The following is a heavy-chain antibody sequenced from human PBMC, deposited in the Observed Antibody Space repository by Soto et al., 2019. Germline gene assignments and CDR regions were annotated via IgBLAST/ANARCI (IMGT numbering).Heavy chain of an antibody. V-gene: IGHV3-33*01. CDR3: ARAVLIVSVAGTVGIDY. J-gene: IGHJ4*02. Sequence: QVQLVESGGGVVQPGRSLRLSCAASGFTFSSYGMHWVRQAPGKGLEWVAVIWYDGSNKYFPDSVKGRFTISRDNSKNTLYLQMSSPRAEYTAVYSCARAVLIVSVAGTVGIDYGGQGTLVTVSS. D-gene: IGHD6-19*01. CDR1: GFTFSSYG. CDR2: IWYDGSNK.